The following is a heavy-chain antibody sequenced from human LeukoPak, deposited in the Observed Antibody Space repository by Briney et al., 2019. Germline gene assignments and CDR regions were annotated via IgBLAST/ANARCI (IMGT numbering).Heavy chain of an antibody. CDR3: ARGAGDYYGSGSNIFDY. CDR1: GYSISSGYY. CDR2: IYHSGST. Sequence: SETLSLTCAVSGYSISSGYYWGWIRPPPGKGLEWIGSIYHSGSTYYNPSLKSRVTISVDTSKNQLSLKLSSVTAADTAVYYCARGAGDYYGSGSNIFDYWGQGTLVTVSS. V-gene: IGHV4-38-2*01. J-gene: IGHJ4*02. D-gene: IGHD3-10*01.